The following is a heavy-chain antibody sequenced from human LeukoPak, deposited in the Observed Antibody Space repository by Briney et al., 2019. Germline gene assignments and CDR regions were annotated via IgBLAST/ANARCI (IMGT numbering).Heavy chain of an antibody. Sequence: SVKVSCKASGGTFSSYAISWVRQAPGQGLEWMGRIIPILGIANYAQKFQGRVTITADKSTSTAYMELSSLRSEDTAVHYCATNYYGSGYYYYGMDVWGQGTTVTVSS. J-gene: IGHJ6*02. CDR2: IIPILGIA. D-gene: IGHD3-10*01. CDR3: ATNYYGSGYYYYGMDV. V-gene: IGHV1-69*04. CDR1: GGTFSSYA.